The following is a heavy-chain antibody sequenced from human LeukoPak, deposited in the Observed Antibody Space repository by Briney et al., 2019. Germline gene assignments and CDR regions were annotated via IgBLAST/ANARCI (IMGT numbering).Heavy chain of an antibody. D-gene: IGHD6-13*01. CDR3: ARYLPPWGEQHLSQFDY. J-gene: IGHJ4*02. CDR1: GYTFTGND. Sequence: GASVKVSCKASGYTFTGNDMHWVRQAPGQGLEWMGWINPNSGGTNYAQKFQGRVTMTRDTSISTAYMELSRLRSDDTAVYYCARYLPPWGEQHLSQFDYWGQGTLVTVSS. CDR2: INPNSGGT. V-gene: IGHV1-2*02.